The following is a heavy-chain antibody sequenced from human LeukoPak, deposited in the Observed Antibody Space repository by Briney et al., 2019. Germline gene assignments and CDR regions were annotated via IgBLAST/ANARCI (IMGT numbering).Heavy chain of an antibody. CDR2: IYTSGST. Sequence: PSETLSLTCTVSGGSISSYYWSWIRQPAGKGLEWIGRIYTSGSTNYNPSLKSRVTMSVDTSKNQFSLKLSPVTAADTAVYYCAREEYYYDSSGSNAFDIWGQGTMVTVSS. CDR3: AREEYYYDSSGSNAFDI. CDR1: GGSISSYY. D-gene: IGHD3-22*01. J-gene: IGHJ3*02. V-gene: IGHV4-4*07.